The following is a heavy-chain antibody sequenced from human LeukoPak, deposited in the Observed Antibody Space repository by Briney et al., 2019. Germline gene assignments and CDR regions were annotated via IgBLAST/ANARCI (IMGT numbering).Heavy chain of an antibody. Sequence: ASVKVSCKASGYTFSPYGFSWVRQSPGQGLEWMGWMSGYNGQTHYAQRLQGRDTMTTDTSTSTAYMELRSLRSDDTAVYYCARDKGRGSSGQSYPNWFDPWGQGTLVTVSS. CDR2: MSGYNGQT. D-gene: IGHD3-22*01. CDR3: ARDKGRGSSGQSYPNWFDP. J-gene: IGHJ5*02. V-gene: IGHV1-18*01. CDR1: GYTFSPYG.